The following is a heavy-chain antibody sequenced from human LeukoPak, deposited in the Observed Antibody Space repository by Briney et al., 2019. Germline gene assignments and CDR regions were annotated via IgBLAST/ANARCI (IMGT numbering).Heavy chain of an antibody. CDR2: IIPMLGMA. CDR1: GGTFSNYT. CDR3: ARVGSPSPDWGSYNYGMDV. Sequence: SVKVSCTASGGTFSNYTINWVRQAPGQGLEWMGRIIPMLGMANYAQKFQGRVTITADKSTSTAYMDLSSLRSEDTAMYYCARVGSPSPDWGSYNYGMDVWGQGTTVTVSS. J-gene: IGHJ6*02. D-gene: IGHD2-2*01. V-gene: IGHV1-69*02.